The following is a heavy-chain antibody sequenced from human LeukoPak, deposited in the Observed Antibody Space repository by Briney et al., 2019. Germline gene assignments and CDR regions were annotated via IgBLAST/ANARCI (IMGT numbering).Heavy chain of an antibody. CDR3: ARDRLLWFGNNWFDP. V-gene: IGHV1-18*01. CDR2: ISAYNGNT. D-gene: IGHD3-10*01. J-gene: IGHJ5*02. CDR1: GYTFTSYG. Sequence: GASVKVSCKASGYTFTSYGISWVRQAPGQGLEWMGWISAYNGNTNYAQKLQGRVTMTTDTSTSTAYMELRSLRSDDTAVYYCARDRLLWFGNNWFDPWGQGTLVTVSS.